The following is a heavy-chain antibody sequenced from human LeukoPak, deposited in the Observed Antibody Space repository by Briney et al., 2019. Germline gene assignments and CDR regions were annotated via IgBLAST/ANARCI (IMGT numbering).Heavy chain of an antibody. CDR1: GGSISSGGYS. CDR3: AREAGDSSGWYNWFDP. J-gene: IGHJ5*02. CDR2: IKQDGSEK. V-gene: IGHV3-7*01. D-gene: IGHD6-19*01. Sequence: LSLTCAVSGGSISSGGYSWSWVRQAPGKGREWVANIKQDGSEKNYVDSVKGRFTISRDNAKNSLYLQMNSLRAEDTAVYYCAREAGDSSGWYNWFDPWGQGTLVTVSS.